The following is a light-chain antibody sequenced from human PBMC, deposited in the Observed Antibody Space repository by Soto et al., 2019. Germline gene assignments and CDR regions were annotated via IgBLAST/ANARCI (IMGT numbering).Light chain of an antibody. CDR1: QGISSY. V-gene: IGKV1-8*01. Sequence: AIRMTQSPSSLSASKGDRVTITCRASQGISSYLAWYQQKPGKAPKLLIYAASTLQSGVPSRFSGSGSGTDFTLTISCLQSEDFATYYCQQYYSYSTFGQGTKVDIK. CDR2: AAS. J-gene: IGKJ1*01. CDR3: QQYYSYST.